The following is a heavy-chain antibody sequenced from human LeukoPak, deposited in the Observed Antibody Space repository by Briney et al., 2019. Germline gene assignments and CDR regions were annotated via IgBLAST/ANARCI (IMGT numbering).Heavy chain of an antibody. CDR3: AELGITMIGGV. CDR1: GFTFSSRDW. J-gene: IGHJ6*04. Sequence: SGGSLRLSCVASGFTFSSRDWMTWVRQAPGKGLEWVANIKQDGSEKNYVDSVKGRFTISRDNAKNSVDLQMNSLRVEDTAVYYCAELGITMIGGVWGKGTTVTISS. CDR2: IKQDGSEK. V-gene: IGHV3-7*01. D-gene: IGHD3-10*02.